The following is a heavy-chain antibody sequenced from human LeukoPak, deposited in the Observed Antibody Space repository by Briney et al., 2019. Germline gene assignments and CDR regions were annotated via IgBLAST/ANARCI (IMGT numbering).Heavy chain of an antibody. J-gene: IGHJ3*02. D-gene: IGHD6-19*01. CDR1: GFTFSSYW. V-gene: IGHV3-74*01. CDR3: ARVYSSGWYLGAFDI. CDR2: INSDGSST. Sequence: GGSLRLSCAASGFTFSSYWMHWVRQAPGKGLVWVSRINSDGSSTSYADSVKGRFTISRDNAQNTLYLQMNSLRAEDTAVYYCARVYSSGWYLGAFDIWGQGTMVTVSS.